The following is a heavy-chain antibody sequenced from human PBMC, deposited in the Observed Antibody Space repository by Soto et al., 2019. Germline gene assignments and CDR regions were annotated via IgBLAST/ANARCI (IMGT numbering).Heavy chain of an antibody. CDR2: IRSKANSYAT. J-gene: IGHJ6*03. Sequence: GGSLRLSCAASGFTFSGSAMHWVRQASGKGLEWVGRIRSKANSYATAYAASVKGRFTISRDDSKNTAYLQMNSLKTEDTAVYYCTSPTGGQYYYGLPLNYYYYMDVWGKGTTVTVSS. CDR3: TSPTGGQYYYGLPLNYYYYMDV. V-gene: IGHV3-73*01. CDR1: GFTFSGSA. D-gene: IGHD3-10*01.